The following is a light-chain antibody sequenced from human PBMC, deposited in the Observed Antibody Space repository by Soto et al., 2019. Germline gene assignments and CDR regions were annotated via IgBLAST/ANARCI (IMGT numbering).Light chain of an antibody. J-gene: IGKJ1*01. CDR1: QDIRNY. CDR2: AAS. V-gene: IGKV1-9*01. CDR3: QQLDSYPRT. Sequence: DIQLTQSPSVLSTSVGDRVTITCRASQDIRNYLAWYQQKPGKAPKVLIYAASTLLSGVPSRFSGSGSGTEFSLTISSLQPEDFATYYCQQLDSYPRTFGQGTKVDIK.